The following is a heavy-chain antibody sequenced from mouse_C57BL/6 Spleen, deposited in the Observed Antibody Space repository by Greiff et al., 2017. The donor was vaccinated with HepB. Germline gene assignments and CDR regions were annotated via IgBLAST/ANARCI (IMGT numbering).Heavy chain of an antibody. Sequence: EVQLQQSGPELVKPGASVKIPCKASGYTFTDYNMDWVKQSHGKSLEWIGDINPNNGGTIYNQKFKGKATLTVDKSSSTAYMELRSLTSEDTAVYYCARRAVYDYDPYYYAMDYWGQRTSVTVSS. CDR1: GYTFTDYN. D-gene: IGHD2-4*01. J-gene: IGHJ4*01. CDR3: ARRAVYDYDPYYYAMDY. CDR2: INPNNGGT. V-gene: IGHV1-18*01.